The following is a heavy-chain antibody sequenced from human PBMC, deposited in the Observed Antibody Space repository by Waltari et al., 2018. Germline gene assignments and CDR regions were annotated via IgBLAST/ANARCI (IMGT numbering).Heavy chain of an antibody. CDR1: GCTFSSYL. CDR3: AREWGVMVGTAGYYFDY. J-gene: IGHJ4*02. D-gene: IGHD2-15*01. CDR2: ISSGSSNI. V-gene: IGHV3-21*01. Sequence: EVQLVGSVGGLVKPGGSLRLACAASGCTFSSYLMNWFRQAPGKGLEWVSAISSGSSNIYYADSVKGRFTISRDNAKNSLYLQMNSLRAEDTAVYYCAREWGVMVGTAGYYFDYWGQGTLVTVSS.